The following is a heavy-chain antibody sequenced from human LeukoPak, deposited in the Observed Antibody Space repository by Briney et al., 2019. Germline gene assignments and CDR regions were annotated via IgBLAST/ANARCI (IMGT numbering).Heavy chain of an antibody. CDR2: ISSSSSYI. J-gene: IGHJ3*02. CDR1: GFTFSSYS. V-gene: IGHV3-21*01. CDR3: ARGGGATDAFDI. D-gene: IGHD3-16*01. Sequence: GGSLRPSCAASGFTFSSYSMNWVRQAPGKGLEWVSSISSSSSYIYYADSVKGRFTISRDNAKNSLYLQMNSLRAEDTAVYYCARGGGATDAFDIWGQGTIVTVSS.